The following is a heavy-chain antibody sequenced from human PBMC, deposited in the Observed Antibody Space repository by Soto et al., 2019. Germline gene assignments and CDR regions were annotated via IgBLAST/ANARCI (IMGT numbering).Heavy chain of an antibody. Sequence: HPGGSLRLSCAASGFTVSSNYMSWVRKAPGKGLEWVSVIYSGGSTYYADSVKGRFTISRDNSKNTLYLQMNSLRAEDTAVYYCARDLTEAAAGTPGYYYGMDIWGQGTTVTVSS. CDR3: ARDLTEAAAGTPGYYYGMDI. CDR2: IYSGGST. V-gene: IGHV3-53*01. J-gene: IGHJ6*02. D-gene: IGHD6-13*01. CDR1: GFTVSSNY.